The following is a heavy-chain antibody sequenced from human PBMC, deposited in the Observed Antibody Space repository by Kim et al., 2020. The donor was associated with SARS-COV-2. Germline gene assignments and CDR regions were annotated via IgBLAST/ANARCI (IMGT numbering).Heavy chain of an antibody. CDR2: MNPNSGNT. CDR1: GYTFTSYD. CDR3: ARGSVYYYGSGGYYLRFDP. Sequence: ASVKVSCKASGYTFTSYDINWVRQATGQGLEWMGWMNPNSGNTGYAQKFQGRVTMTRNTSISTAYMELSSLRSEDTAVYYCARGSVYYYGSGGYYLRFDPWGQGTLFTVSS. D-gene: IGHD3-10*01. V-gene: IGHV1-8*01. J-gene: IGHJ5*02.